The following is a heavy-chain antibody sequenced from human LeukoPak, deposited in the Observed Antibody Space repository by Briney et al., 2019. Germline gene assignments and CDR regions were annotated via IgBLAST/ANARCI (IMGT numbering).Heavy chain of an antibody. D-gene: IGHD3-10*01. CDR1: GFTFSSYG. Sequence: PGGSLRLSCAPSGFTFSSYGMHWVRQAPGKGLDWVAVISYDGSNKYYVDSVKGRFTISRDNSKNMLYLQTNSLRAEDTAVYYCAKNELLWFGEFDAFDIWGQGTMVTVSS. CDR3: AKNELLWFGEFDAFDI. CDR2: ISYDGSNK. J-gene: IGHJ3*02. V-gene: IGHV3-30*18.